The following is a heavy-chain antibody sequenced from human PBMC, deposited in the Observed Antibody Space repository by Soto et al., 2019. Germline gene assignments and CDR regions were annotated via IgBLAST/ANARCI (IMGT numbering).Heavy chain of an antibody. J-gene: IGHJ6*02. CDR1: GFTFDTYG. V-gene: IGHV3-30-3*01. D-gene: IGHD1-1*01. CDR2: ISYEGSNT. CDR3: ARVTPGNNLYYFSGLDF. Sequence: GGSLRLSCVASGFTFDTYGIHWVRQAPGKGLQWVAVISYEGSNTYYADSVRGRFTISRDNSKNTLYLQMNTLRPEDTGLYYCARVTPGNNLYYFSGLDFWGQGTSVTVSS.